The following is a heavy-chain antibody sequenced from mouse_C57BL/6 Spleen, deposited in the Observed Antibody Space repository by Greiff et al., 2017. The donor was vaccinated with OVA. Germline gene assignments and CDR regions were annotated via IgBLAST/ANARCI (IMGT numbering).Heavy chain of an antibody. V-gene: IGHV1-62-2*01. J-gene: IGHJ4*01. CDR1: GYTFTEYT. CDR3: ARHEAVDYYGSRLAMDY. D-gene: IGHD1-1*01. Sequence: QVQLQQSGAELVKPGASVKLSCKASGYTFTEYTIHWVKQRSGQGLEWIGWIYPGSGSIKYNEKFKDKATLTADKSSSTAYMELSRLTSEDAAVNFFARHEAVDYYGSRLAMDYWGQGTSVTVSS. CDR2: IYPGSGSI.